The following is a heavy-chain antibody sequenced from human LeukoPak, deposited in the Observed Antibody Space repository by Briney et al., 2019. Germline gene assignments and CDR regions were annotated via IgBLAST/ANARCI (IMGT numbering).Heavy chain of an antibody. CDR2: ISYDGSNK. Sequence: GALRLSCAASGFTFSSYAMHWVRQAPGKGLEWVAVISYDGSNKYYADSVKGRFTISRDNSKNTLYLQLNSMTAEDTAVYYCWRDEYRPGEVVIIIYWGQGTLVTVSS. CDR3: WRDEYRPGEVVIIIY. D-gene: IGHD3-22*01. V-gene: IGHV3-30-3*01. J-gene: IGHJ4*02. CDR1: GFTFSSYA.